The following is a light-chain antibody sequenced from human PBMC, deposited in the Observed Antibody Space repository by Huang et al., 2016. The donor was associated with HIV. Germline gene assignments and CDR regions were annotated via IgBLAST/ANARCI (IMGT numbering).Light chain of an antibody. J-gene: IGKJ1*01. CDR1: QSITST. CDR2: AAS. V-gene: IGKV3-15*01. CDR3: QQYNNWPPWT. Sequence: EIVMTQSPATMSVSPGERATLSCRASQSITSTLAWYQPKPGQAPRLLIYAASTRATGIPARFSGSGSGTEFTLSISSLQSEDFAVYYCQQYNNWPPWTFGQGTKVEIK.